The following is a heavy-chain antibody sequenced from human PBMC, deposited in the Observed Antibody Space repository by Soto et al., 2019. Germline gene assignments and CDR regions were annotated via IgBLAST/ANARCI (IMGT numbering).Heavy chain of an antibody. CDR2: IYYSGTT. D-gene: IGHD2-2*01. J-gene: IGHJ2*01. CDR1: GGSIDSDGSY. Sequence: QVQLQESGPGLVKPSQTLSLTCTVSGGSIDSDGSYWSWIRQSPGEGLEWLGYIYYSGTTYYNPSLKSRVSIALDTSKNQFSLKVCSGTAADTAIYYCASGYWFSSSCSYLDLWGRGTLVTVSS. V-gene: IGHV4-31*03. CDR3: ASGYWFSSSCSYLDL.